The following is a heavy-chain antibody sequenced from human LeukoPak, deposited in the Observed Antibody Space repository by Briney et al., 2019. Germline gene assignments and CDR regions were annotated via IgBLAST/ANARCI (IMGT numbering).Heavy chain of an antibody. CDR2: IYHSGST. Sequence: SETLSLTCTVSGYSISSGYYWGWIRQPPGKGLEWIGSIYHSGSTYYNPSLKSRVTISVDTSKNQFSLKLSSVTAADTAVYYCARGTSSSWYTISWFDPWGQGTLVTVSS. V-gene: IGHV4-38-2*02. D-gene: IGHD6-13*01. CDR1: GYSISSGYY. J-gene: IGHJ5*02. CDR3: ARGTSSSWYTISWFDP.